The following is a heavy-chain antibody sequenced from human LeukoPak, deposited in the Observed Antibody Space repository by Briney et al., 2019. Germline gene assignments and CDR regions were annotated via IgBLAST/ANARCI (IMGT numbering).Heavy chain of an antibody. CDR1: GFTFSNYA. Sequence: GGSLRLSCAASGFTFSNYAMSWVRQAPGKGLEWVSTINGDGANTYYADSVKGRFTISRDNSKNTLYVQMNSLGAEDTAVYYCARVLKLGNTYSSFDYWGQGIVVTVSS. J-gene: IGHJ4*02. CDR2: INGDGANT. V-gene: IGHV3-23*01. CDR3: ARVLKLGNTYSSFDY. D-gene: IGHD2-15*01.